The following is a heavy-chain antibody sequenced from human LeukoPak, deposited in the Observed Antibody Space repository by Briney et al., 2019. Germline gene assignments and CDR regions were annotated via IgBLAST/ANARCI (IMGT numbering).Heavy chain of an antibody. V-gene: IGHV4-39*01. J-gene: IGHJ5*02. Sequence: SETLSLTCSLSGDSLRTNNYFWAWIRQPPGMGLEWIGSISYNGITYYNPFLTSRAVVSVDTSKNQFSLNLNSVTAADTAVYYCARRNGHTWDVGNWFDPWGQGTLVTVSS. CDR2: ISYNGIT. D-gene: IGHD5-24*01. CDR3: ARRNGHTWDVGNWFDP. CDR1: GDSLRTNNYF.